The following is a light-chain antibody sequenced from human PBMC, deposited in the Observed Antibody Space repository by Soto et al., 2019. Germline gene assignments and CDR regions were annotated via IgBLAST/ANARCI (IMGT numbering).Light chain of an antibody. CDR1: QSVSSD. CDR3: QQYNNWPPGYT. Sequence: EIVMTQSPVTLSVSPGERATLSFRASQSVSSDLAWYQQKPGQAPLLLIYGASDRANGVPARFSGSGSGTEFTITISSLQSDDLAVYYCQQYNNWPPGYTFGQGDKLEIK. V-gene: IGKV3-15*01. CDR2: GAS. J-gene: IGKJ2*01.